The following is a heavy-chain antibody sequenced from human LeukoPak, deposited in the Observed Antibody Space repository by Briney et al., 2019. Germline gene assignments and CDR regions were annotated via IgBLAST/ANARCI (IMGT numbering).Heavy chain of an antibody. CDR2: IYHGGST. Sequence: TSQTLSLTCAVSCGSISRGGYAWSWIRQPPGKGLEWIGYIYHGGSTYYKPCLKSRFTISVDRSKNQFSLQLSSVTAADTAVYYCARAGPQYCSSTSCYYGEFDPWDQGTLVTVSS. CDR3: ARAGPQYCSSTSCYYGEFDP. J-gene: IGHJ5*02. CDR1: CGSISRGGYA. D-gene: IGHD2-2*01. V-gene: IGHV4-30-2*01.